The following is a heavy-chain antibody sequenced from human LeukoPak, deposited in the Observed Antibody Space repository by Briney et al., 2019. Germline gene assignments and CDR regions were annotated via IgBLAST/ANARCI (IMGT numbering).Heavy chain of an antibody. CDR3: ARGAEWLVPDY. CDR2: ISYDGSNK. Sequence: GRSLRLSCAASGFTFSSYAMHWVRQAPGKGLEGVAVISYDGSNKYYADSVKGRFTISRDNSKNTLYLQMNSLRAEDTAVYYCARGAEWLVPDYWGQGTLVTVSS. V-gene: IGHV3-30*04. CDR1: GFTFSSYA. D-gene: IGHD6-19*01. J-gene: IGHJ4*02.